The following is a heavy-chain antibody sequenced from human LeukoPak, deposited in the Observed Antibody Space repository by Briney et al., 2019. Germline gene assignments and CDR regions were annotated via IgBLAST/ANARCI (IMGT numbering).Heavy chain of an antibody. D-gene: IGHD2-2*01. Sequence: SETLSLTCTVSGGSISSSSYYWGWIRQPPGKGLEWIGSIYYSGSTYYNPSLKSRVTISVDTSKNQFSLKLSSVTAADTAVYYCARHFFETNIVVVPAAPSDYWGQGTLVTVSS. CDR2: IYYSGST. J-gene: IGHJ4*02. V-gene: IGHV4-39*01. CDR3: ARHFFETNIVVVPAAPSDY. CDR1: GGSISSSSYY.